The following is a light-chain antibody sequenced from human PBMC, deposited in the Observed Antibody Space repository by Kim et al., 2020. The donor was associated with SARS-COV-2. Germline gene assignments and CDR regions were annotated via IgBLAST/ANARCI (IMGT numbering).Light chain of an antibody. V-gene: IGLV3-19*01. CDR2: GKN. Sequence: SSELTQDPAVSVALGQTVRITCQGDSLRSYYASWYQQKPGQAPVLVIYGKNTRPSGIPDRFSGSSSGNTASLTITGAQAEDEADYYCNSRDSSTKPWLFGGGNQLAVL. CDR1: SLRSYY. CDR3: NSRDSSTKPWL. J-gene: IGLJ3*02.